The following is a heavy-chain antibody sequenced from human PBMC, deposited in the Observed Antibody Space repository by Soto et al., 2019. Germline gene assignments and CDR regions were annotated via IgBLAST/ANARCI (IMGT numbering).Heavy chain of an antibody. V-gene: IGHV1-18*01. CDR3: ARGGIGYCSGGSCPQNWFDP. J-gene: IGHJ5*02. Sequence: QVQLVQSGAEVKKPGASVKVSCKASGYTFTNYGITWVRQAPGQGLEWKVWISPYNGNTNSAQKLQGRVTMTTAKSTSTAYRELRSLRAADTAVYYCARGGIGYCSGGSCPQNWFDPWGQGTLVTVSS. CDR1: GYTFTNYG. D-gene: IGHD2-15*01. CDR2: ISPYNGNT.